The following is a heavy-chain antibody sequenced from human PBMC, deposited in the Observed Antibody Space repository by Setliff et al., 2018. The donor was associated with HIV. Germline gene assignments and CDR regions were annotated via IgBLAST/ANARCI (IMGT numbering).Heavy chain of an antibody. CDR2: IYTSGST. Sequence: SETLSLTCTVSGGSVSNYYRTWIRQSAGKGLEWIGRIYTSGSTNYNPSLKSRVTMSIDTSKNQFSLKLNSVTAADTAVYYCAKDRSGRLLPQNYWYFDLWGPGTLVTVSS. CDR1: GGSVSNYY. V-gene: IGHV4-4*07. D-gene: IGHD3-22*01. J-gene: IGHJ2*01. CDR3: AKDRSGRLLPQNYWYFDL.